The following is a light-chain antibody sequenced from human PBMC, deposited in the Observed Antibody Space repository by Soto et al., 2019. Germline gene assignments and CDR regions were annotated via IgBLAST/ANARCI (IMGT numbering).Light chain of an antibody. V-gene: IGLV1-40*01. Sequence: QSVLTQPPSVSGAPGQTVTISCSGTSSNIGASYDVHWYQQLPGTAPKLLIYRDTHRPSGIPNRFSGSRSGTSASLAIFALQPGDEADYYCQSYDNSLNGQVCETGSKGTLL. CDR1: SSNIGASYD. CDR3: QSYDNSLNGQV. J-gene: IGLJ1*01. CDR2: RDT.